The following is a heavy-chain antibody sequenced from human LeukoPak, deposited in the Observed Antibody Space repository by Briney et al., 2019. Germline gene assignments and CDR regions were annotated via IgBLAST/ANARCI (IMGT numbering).Heavy chain of an antibody. V-gene: IGHV3-23*01. CDR3: AKWGWNSGYDSNACDY. CDR2: ISGSGGST. Sequence: GGSLRLSCAASGFTFSSYAMSWVRQAPGKGLEWVSAISGSGGSTYYADSVKGRFTISRDNSKNTLYLQMNSLRAEDTAVYYCAKWGWNSGYDSNACDYWGQGTLVTVSS. CDR1: GFTFSSYA. D-gene: IGHD5-12*01. J-gene: IGHJ4*02.